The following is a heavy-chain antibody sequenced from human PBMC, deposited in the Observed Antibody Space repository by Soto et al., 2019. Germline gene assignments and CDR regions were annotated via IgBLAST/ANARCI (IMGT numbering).Heavy chain of an antibody. Sequence: DVQLLESGGHLVQPGGSLRLSCAASGFTFSSYAMSWFSQAPGKGLEWVSSVSAGGDMTYYSDSVKGRFTISRDNSNNALVLQMNRLRIEDTALYYCARGDRGGSGSPASYYYSGLDVWGQGTTVTVS. J-gene: IGHJ6*02. V-gene: IGHV3-23*01. CDR2: VSAGGDMT. D-gene: IGHD3-10*01. CDR1: GFTFSSYA. CDR3: ARGDRGGSGSPASYYYSGLDV.